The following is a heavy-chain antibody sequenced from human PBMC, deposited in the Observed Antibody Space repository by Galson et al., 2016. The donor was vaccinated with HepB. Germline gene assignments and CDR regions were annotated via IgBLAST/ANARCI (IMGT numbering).Heavy chain of an antibody. D-gene: IGHD4-17*01. J-gene: IGHJ4*02. CDR3: ARGGDPIRLYYFDF. CDR1: GYTFTGYY. Sequence: SVKVSCKAFGYTFTGYYIHWVRQAPGQGLEWMGWINPHSGGTKSAQKFQGRVSMTRDTSTTTVYLELNRLGSDDTAVYYCARGGDPIRLYYFDFWGQGTLVTVSS. V-gene: IGHV1-2*02. CDR2: INPHSGGT.